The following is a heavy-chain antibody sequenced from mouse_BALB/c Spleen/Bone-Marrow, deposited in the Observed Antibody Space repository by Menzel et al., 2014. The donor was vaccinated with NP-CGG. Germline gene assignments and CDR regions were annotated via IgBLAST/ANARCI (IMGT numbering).Heavy chain of an antibody. Sequence: QVQLQQSGAELMKPGASVKISCKATGYTFSGYWIEWVKQXPGHGLEWIGEXLPGSASNKYNEKFKGKVTFIADTSSNTACLQLSSLTXKDSAVYYCARXXXXXXXXXXWGAGTTVTXSS. CDR2: XLPGSASN. CDR3: ARXXXXXXXXXX. CDR1: GYTFSGYW. J-gene: IGHJ1*01. V-gene: IGHV1-9*01.